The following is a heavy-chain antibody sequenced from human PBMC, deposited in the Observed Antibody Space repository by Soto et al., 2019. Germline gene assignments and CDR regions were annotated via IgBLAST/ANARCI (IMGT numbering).Heavy chain of an antibody. CDR3: ARGNSGYEDPYCYYGMDV. V-gene: IGHV1-8*01. Sequence: ASVKVSCKASGYTFTSYDINWVRQATGQGLEWMGWMNPNSGNTGYAQKFQGRVTMTRNTSISTAYMELSSLRSEDTAVYYCARGNSGYEDPYCYYGMDVWGQGTTVTVSS. D-gene: IGHD5-12*01. J-gene: IGHJ6*02. CDR2: MNPNSGNT. CDR1: GYTFTSYD.